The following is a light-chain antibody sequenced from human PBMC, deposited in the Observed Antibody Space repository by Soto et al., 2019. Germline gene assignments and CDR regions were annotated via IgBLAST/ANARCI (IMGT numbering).Light chain of an antibody. V-gene: IGKV3D-15*01. J-gene: IGKJ4*01. CDR1: QSISSN. CDR3: QQYYIWPLT. Sequence: ETVMTQSPATLSVSPGERATLSCRASQSISSNLAWYQQKPGQAPRLLIYGASTRATGIPARFSGSGFGTEFTLTISSLQSEDFAVYYCQQYYIWPLTFGGGTKVEIK. CDR2: GAS.